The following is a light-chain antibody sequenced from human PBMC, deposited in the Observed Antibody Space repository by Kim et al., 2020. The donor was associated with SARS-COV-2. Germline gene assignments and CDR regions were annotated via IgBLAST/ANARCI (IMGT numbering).Light chain of an antibody. CDR1: SSNTGAGYD. V-gene: IGLV1-40*01. CDR3: QSYDSSLSGSV. Sequence: QSVLTQPPSVSGAPGQRVTISCTGSSSNTGAGYDVHWYQQLPGTAPKLLIYGNSNRPSGVPDRFSGSKSGTSASLAITGLQADDEADYYCQSYDSSLSGSVFGGGTQLTVL. J-gene: IGLJ2*01. CDR2: GNS.